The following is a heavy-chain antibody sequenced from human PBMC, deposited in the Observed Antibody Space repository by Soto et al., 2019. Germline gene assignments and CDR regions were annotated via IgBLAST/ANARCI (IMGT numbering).Heavy chain of an antibody. Sequence: PGGSLRLSCEASGFNFSSYGIHWVCQAPGKGLEWVAIIWNDGSNEYYADSVKGRFTISRDNSKNTVYLQVSKLRAEDTAVYFCARDQTDSGGYSDSWGQGTLVTVYS. CDR2: IWNDGSNE. V-gene: IGHV3-33*01. J-gene: IGHJ4*02. CDR1: GFNFSSYG. CDR3: ARDQTDSGGYSDS. D-gene: IGHD3-22*01.